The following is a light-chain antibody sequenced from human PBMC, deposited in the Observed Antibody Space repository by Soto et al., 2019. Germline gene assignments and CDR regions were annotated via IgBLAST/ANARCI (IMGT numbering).Light chain of an antibody. CDR2: GAS. CDR3: QQYNNWPLT. Sequence: EIVMTQSPATLSVSPGERATLSCRAIQSLNNNLAWSQQKPGQAPRLLIYGASARATGIPARFSGSGSGTEFTLTISSLQSEDFAVYYCQQYNNWPLTFGGGTKVEIK. V-gene: IGKV3-15*01. J-gene: IGKJ4*01. CDR1: QSLNNN.